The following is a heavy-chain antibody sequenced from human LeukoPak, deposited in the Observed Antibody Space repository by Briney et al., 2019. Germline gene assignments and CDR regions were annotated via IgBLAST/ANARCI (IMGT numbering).Heavy chain of an antibody. CDR2: IYYSGRT. CDR3: VRAVCSSNTSCYTRFDP. D-gene: IGHD2-2*02. Sequence: PSQTLSLTCTVYGVAISSGSYWWSWIRQGPGKGLEWIGYIYYSGRTRYNPSLESRVTISVAPSKNQSSLKLSSVTAADTAVYYCVRAVCSSNTSCYTRFDPWGQGTLVTVSS. J-gene: IGHJ5*02. CDR1: GVAISSGSYW. V-gene: IGHV4-31*03.